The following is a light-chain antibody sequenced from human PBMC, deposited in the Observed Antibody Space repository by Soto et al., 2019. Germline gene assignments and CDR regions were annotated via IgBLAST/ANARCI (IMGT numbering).Light chain of an antibody. CDR1: QSVGSD. CDR3: QQYNCWPLT. V-gene: IGKV3D-15*01. Sequence: VLTRSPAPLSVSHGAIATLSCTASQSVGSDLAWYQQKPGQAPRLVIYDIFTRATGVPTRISGSGSGTEFTLTISSLQSEDFAVYYCQQYNCWPLTFGGGTKVEIK. J-gene: IGKJ4*01. CDR2: DIF.